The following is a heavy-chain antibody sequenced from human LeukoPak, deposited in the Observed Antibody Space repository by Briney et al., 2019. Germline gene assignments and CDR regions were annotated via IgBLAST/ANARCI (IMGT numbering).Heavy chain of an antibody. Sequence: PSETLSLTCDVYGGSFSGHFYSWIRQPPGKGLEWIGEITHRGSINYNPSLKSRVAMSVDTSKNHFSLNLTSVTAADNGVYYCARALAAAVINWGQGTLVTVSS. CDR1: GGSFSGHF. J-gene: IGHJ1*01. CDR3: ARALAAAVIN. V-gene: IGHV4-34*01. D-gene: IGHD6-13*01. CDR2: ITHRGSI.